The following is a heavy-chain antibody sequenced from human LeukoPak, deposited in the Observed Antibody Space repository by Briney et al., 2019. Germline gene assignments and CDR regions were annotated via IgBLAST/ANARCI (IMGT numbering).Heavy chain of an antibody. J-gene: IGHJ6*02. D-gene: IGHD5-18*01. CDR3: ARDRIQLWFISGVFYFGMDA. Sequence: ASVKVSCKASGYTFTRYGISWVRQAPEQGLERMGWISAYNGNTNYAQKLQGRVIMTTDTSTSTAYMELRSLRSDDTAVYYCARDRIQLWFISGVFYFGMDAWGQGTTVTVSS. CDR1: GYTFTRYG. CDR2: ISAYNGNT. V-gene: IGHV1-18*01.